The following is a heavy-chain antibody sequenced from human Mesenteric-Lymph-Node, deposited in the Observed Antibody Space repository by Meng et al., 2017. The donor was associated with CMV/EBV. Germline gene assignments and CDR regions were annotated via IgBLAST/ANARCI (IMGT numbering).Heavy chain of an antibody. V-gene: IGHV3-7*01. CDR2: IKQDGSEK. Sequence: GGSLRLSCLASGFTFSNYWMSWVRQAPGKGLEWVASIKQDGSEKYYVVSVKGRFTISRDNARNSLYLQMSSLRAEDTAVYYCAKDSRYSGSFSDAFDIWGQGTMVTVSS. D-gene: IGHD1-26*01. CDR1: GFTFSNYW. CDR3: AKDSRYSGSFSDAFDI. J-gene: IGHJ3*02.